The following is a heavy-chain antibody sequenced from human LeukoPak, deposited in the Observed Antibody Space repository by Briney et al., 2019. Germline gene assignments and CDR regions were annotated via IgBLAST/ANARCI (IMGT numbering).Heavy chain of an antibody. CDR1: GCSISSHY. Sequence: SETLSLTCTVSGCSISSHYRSWIRQPPGKGLEWIAYLFDSVNTKDNPSLQSRLTLSADTSKNQFSLRLSSVTAADTAVYYCATIKRGSIFGYFDFWGQGIKVTVSS. V-gene: IGHV4-59*11. CDR2: LFDSVNT. D-gene: IGHD5-18*01. CDR3: ATIKRGSIFGYFDF. J-gene: IGHJ4*02.